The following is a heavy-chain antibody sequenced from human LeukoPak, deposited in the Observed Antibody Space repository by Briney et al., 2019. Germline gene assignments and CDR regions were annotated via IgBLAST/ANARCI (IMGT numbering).Heavy chain of an antibody. V-gene: IGHV1-2*02. D-gene: IGHD3-10*01. CDR2: INPSSGAT. Sequence: ASVKVSCKASGYTFTGYYMHWVRQAPGQGLVWMGWINPSSGATSYAQNFQGRVTLTGDTSISTAYMELTGLTSADTAMYYCARGGGSGAQYEYWGQGTLVTVSS. CDR3: ARGGGSGAQYEY. J-gene: IGHJ4*02. CDR1: GYTFTGYY.